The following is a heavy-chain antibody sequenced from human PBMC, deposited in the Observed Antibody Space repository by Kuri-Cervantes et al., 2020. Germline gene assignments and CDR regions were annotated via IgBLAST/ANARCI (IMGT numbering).Heavy chain of an antibody. J-gene: IGHJ4*02. CDR3: AKGPSTSSPRYFDY. CDR2: ISGSGGST. Sequence: GESLKISCAASGFTFSSYAMNWVRQAPGKGLEWVSAISGSGGSTYYADSVKGRFTISRDNSKNTLYLQMNSLRAKDTAVYYCAKGPSTSSPRYFDYWGQGTLVTVSS. CDR1: GFTFSSYA. V-gene: IGHV3-23*01.